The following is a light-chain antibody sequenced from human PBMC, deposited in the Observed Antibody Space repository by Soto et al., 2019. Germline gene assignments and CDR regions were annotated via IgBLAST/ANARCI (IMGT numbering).Light chain of an antibody. CDR3: ASYTSSSTSVI. CDR2: EVS. J-gene: IGLJ2*01. V-gene: IGLV2-14*01. Sequence: QSVLTQPASVSGSPGQSITISCTGTSSDVGGYKYVSWYQQHPDKAPKLIIFEVSNRPSGISRRFSGSKSGNTASLTISGLQAEDGADYYCASYTSSSTSVIFGRGTKLTVL. CDR1: SSDVGGYKY.